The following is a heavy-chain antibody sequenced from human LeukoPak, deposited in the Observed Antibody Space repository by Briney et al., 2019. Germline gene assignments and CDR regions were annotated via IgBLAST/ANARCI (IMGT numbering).Heavy chain of an antibody. CDR1: GFTFSSYG. CDR2: IWYDGSNK. V-gene: IGHV3-33*01. D-gene: IGHD6-19*01. CDR3: ARAPYSSGWGNFDY. Sequence: PGRSLRLSCAASGFTFSSYGMHWVRQAPGKGLEWVAVIWYDGSNKYYADSVKGRFTISRDNSKNTLYLQMNSLRAEDTAVYYCARAPYSSGWGNFDYWGQGTLVTVSS. J-gene: IGHJ4*02.